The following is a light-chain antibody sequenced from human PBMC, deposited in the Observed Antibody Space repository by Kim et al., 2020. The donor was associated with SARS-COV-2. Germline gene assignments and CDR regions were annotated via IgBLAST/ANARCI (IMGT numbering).Light chain of an antibody. CDR1: SSDIGSNT. V-gene: IGLV1-44*01. CDR2: SNT. J-gene: IGLJ3*02. Sequence: ELTQPPSASGTPGQRISISCSGSSSDIGSNTVSWYQQFPGTTPKLLIYSNTQRPSRVPDRFSGSKSGTSASLAISELQSEDEADYYCASWDDSLSGWVFGGGTQLTVL. CDR3: ASWDDSLSGWV.